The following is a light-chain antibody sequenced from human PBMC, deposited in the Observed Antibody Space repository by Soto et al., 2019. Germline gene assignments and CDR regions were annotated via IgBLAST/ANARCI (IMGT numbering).Light chain of an antibody. Sequence: QSALTQPASVSGSPGQSISISCTGTSNDIGDSNYVSWYQQHPGKAPKLILFEVTNRPSGVSHRFSGSKSGNTASLTISGLQAEDEADYYCSSYTSRSTFVFGTGTKLTVL. J-gene: IGLJ1*01. V-gene: IGLV2-14*01. CDR3: SSYTSRSTFV. CDR2: EVT. CDR1: SNDIGDSNY.